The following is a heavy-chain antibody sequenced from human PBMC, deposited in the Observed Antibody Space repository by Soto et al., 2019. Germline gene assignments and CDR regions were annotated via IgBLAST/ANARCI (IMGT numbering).Heavy chain of an antibody. CDR3: ARGDCVGGTCYSLAGSFYYYMDV. V-gene: IGHV3-74*01. D-gene: IGHD2-15*01. J-gene: IGHJ6*03. CDR1: GFTFSHYW. CDR2: INSDGSVS. Sequence: EVQLVESGGGLVQPGGSLRLSCAASGFTFSHYWMYWVRQAPGKGLVWVSRINSDGSVSSYADSLKGRLTISRDNVKNTLYLQMDSLRAEDTAVYYCARGDCVGGTCYSLAGSFYYYMDVWGKGTTVTVFS.